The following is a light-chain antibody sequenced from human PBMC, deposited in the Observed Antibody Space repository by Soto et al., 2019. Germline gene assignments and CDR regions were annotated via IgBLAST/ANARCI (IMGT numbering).Light chain of an antibody. CDR3: TSPTPGSLDV. CDR2: EVT. V-gene: IGLV2-14*01. CDR1: NSDVGAYNY. Sequence: QSALTQPASVSGSLGQSITISCTGTNSDVGAYNYVSWYQQHPDKAPKLLIFEVTNRPSGVSGRFSGSKSGITASLSISGLQPEDEADYFCTSPTPGSLDVFGTGTKLTVL. J-gene: IGLJ1*01.